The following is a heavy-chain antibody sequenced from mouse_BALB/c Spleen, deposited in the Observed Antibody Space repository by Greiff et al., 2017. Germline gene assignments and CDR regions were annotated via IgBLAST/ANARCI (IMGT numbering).Heavy chain of an antibody. D-gene: IGHD2-10*02. CDR2: IFPGTGTT. CDR3: ASRRYGNYEGSMDY. Sequence: QVQLQQSGAELVKPGASVKLSCKTSGYTFTSYWIQWVKQRPGQGLGWIGEIFPGTGTTYYDEKFKGKATLTIDTSSSTAYMQLSSLTSEDSAVYFCASRRYGNYEGSMDYWGQGTSVTVSS. J-gene: IGHJ4*01. V-gene: IGHV1S132*01. CDR1: GYTFTSYW.